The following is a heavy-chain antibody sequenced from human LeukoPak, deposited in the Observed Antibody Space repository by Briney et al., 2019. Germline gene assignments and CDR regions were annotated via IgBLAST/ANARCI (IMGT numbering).Heavy chain of an antibody. CDR2: ISYDGSNK. V-gene: IGHV3-30*03. J-gene: IGHJ3*02. Sequence: PGRSLRLSCAASGFTFSSYGMHWVRQAPGKGLEWVAVISYDGSNKYYADSVKGRFTISRDSAKNSLYLQMNSLRAEDTAVYYCARLSSDDAFDIWGQGTMVTVSS. CDR1: GFTFSSYG. CDR3: ARLSSDDAFDI.